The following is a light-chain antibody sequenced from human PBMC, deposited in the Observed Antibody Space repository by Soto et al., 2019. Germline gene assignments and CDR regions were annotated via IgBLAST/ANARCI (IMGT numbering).Light chain of an antibody. Sequence: DSVLSQCPVSLAGSRGERATIICKASQSILYSSNNKNYLAWYQQKPGQPPKLLIYWASTRESGGPDRFSGSGSGTDFTLTISSLQAEDVAVYYGQQYYSTQTFGQGTKVDIK. CDR1: QSILYSSNNKNY. CDR2: WAS. J-gene: IGKJ1*01. CDR3: QQYYSTQT. V-gene: IGKV4-1*01.